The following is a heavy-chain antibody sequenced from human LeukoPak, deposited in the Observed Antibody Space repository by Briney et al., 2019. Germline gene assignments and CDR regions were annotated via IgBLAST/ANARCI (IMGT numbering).Heavy chain of an antibody. V-gene: IGHV3-23*01. CDR3: AKKGQADDGGKPD. J-gene: IGHJ4*02. Sequence: GGSLRLSCAASGFTFSDHIMDWVRQAPGKGLEWVSAISGSGGSTYYADSVKGRFTISRDNSKNTLYLQMNNLRVDDTAVYYCAKKGQADDGGKPDWGQGTLVTVSS. CDR1: GFTFSDHI. CDR2: ISGSGGST.